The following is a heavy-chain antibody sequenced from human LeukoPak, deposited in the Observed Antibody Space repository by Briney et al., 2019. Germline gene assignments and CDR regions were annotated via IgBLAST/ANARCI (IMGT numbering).Heavy chain of an antibody. Sequence: SETLSLTCAVYGGSFSGYYWSWIRQPPGKGLEWIGEINHSGSTNYNPSLKSRVTIPVDTSKNQFSLKLSSVTAADTAVYYCARGFGELLWGYYYYYGMDVWGQGTTVTVSS. CDR3: ARGFGELLWGYYYYYGMDV. CDR2: INHSGST. J-gene: IGHJ6*02. V-gene: IGHV4-34*01. CDR1: GGSFSGYY. D-gene: IGHD3-10*01.